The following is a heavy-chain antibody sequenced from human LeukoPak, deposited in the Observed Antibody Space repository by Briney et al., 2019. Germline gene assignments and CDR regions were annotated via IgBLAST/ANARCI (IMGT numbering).Heavy chain of an antibody. CDR1: GGSISSYY. J-gene: IGHJ3*02. Sequence: SETLSLTCTVSGGSISSYYWSWIRQPAGKGLEWIGRIYTSGSTNYNPSLKSRVTTSVDTSKNQFSLKLSSVTAADTAVYYCARSLPQDYSNYLDAFDIWGQGTMVTVSS. V-gene: IGHV4-4*07. D-gene: IGHD4-11*01. CDR3: ARSLPQDYSNYLDAFDI. CDR2: IYTSGST.